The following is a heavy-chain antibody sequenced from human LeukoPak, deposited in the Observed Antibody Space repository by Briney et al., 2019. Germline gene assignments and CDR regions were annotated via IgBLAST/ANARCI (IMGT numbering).Heavy chain of an antibody. CDR1: GGTFSSYA. Sequence: ASVKVSCKASGGTFSSYAISWVRQAPGQGLEWMGRIIPILGIANYAQKFQGRVTITADRSTSTAYMELSSLRSEDTAVYYCARDHYSSSPNDYWGQGTLVTVSS. CDR2: IIPILGIA. V-gene: IGHV1-69*04. D-gene: IGHD6-13*01. J-gene: IGHJ4*02. CDR3: ARDHYSSSPNDY.